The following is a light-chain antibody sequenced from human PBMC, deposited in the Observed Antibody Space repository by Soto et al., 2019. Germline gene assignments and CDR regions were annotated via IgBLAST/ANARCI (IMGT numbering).Light chain of an antibody. CDR1: QRVSSGY. Sequence: EIVLTQSPGTLSLSPGERATLSCRASQRVSSGYVAWYQQKPGQAPRLLIYGASSRATGIPDSFRACASGTDFTLTISRLEPEDFAVYFCQQYGGSPAITFGQGTRLEIK. J-gene: IGKJ5*01. V-gene: IGKV3-20*01. CDR2: GAS. CDR3: QQYGGSPAIT.